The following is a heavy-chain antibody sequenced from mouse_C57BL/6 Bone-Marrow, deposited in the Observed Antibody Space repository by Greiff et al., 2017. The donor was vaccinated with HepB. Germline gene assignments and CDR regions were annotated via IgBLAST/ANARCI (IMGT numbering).Heavy chain of an antibody. J-gene: IGHJ2*01. D-gene: IGHD1-1*01. CDR1: GYTFTSYG. CDR3: ARLIDYYGSPYFDY. CDR2: IYPRSGNT. V-gene: IGHV1-81*01. Sequence: QVQLKESGAELARPGASVKLSCKASGYTFTSYGISWVKQRTGQGLEWIGEIYPRSGNTYYNEKFKGKATLTADKSSSTAYMELRSLTSEDSAVYFCARLIDYYGSPYFDYWGQGTTLTVSS.